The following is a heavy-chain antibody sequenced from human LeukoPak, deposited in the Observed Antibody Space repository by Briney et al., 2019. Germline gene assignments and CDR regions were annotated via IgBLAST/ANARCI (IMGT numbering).Heavy chain of an antibody. Sequence: SETLSLTCTVSGGSISSGDYYWSWIRQHPGKGLEWIGYIYYSGSTYYNPSLKSRVTISVDTSKNQSSLKLSSVTAADTAVYYCARWIPHTIFAGNWFDPWGQGTLVTVSS. J-gene: IGHJ5*02. CDR1: GGSISSGDYY. CDR3: ARWIPHTIFAGNWFDP. CDR2: IYYSGST. D-gene: IGHD3-3*01. V-gene: IGHV4-31*03.